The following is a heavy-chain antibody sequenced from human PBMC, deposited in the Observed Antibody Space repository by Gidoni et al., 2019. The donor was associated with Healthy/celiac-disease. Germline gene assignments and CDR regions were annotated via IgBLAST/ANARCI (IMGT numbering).Heavy chain of an antibody. D-gene: IGHD2-15*01. Sequence: EVQLVESGGGLVKPGGSLRLSCAASGFTFSSYSMNWVRQAPGKGLEWVSSISSSSSYIYYADSVKGRFTISRDNAKNSLYLQMNSLRAEDTAVYYCARVGGEYCSGGSCYDYWGQGTLVTVSS. CDR1: GFTFSSYS. CDR3: ARVGGEYCSGGSCYDY. CDR2: ISSSSSYI. J-gene: IGHJ4*02. V-gene: IGHV3-21*01.